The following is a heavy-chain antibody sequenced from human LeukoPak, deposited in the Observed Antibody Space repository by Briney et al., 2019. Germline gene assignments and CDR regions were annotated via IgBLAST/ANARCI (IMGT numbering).Heavy chain of an antibody. CDR2: ISSSGSMI. CDR3: ARQGPDSNSVYNWFDP. J-gene: IGHJ5*01. Sequence: GGSLRLSCAASGFTFSSYEMNWVRQAPGKGLEWVSYISSSGSMIYYADSVKGRFTISRDNAKNSLYLQINSLRAEDTAVYYCARQGPDSNSVYNWFDPWGQGTLVTVSS. V-gene: IGHV3-48*03. D-gene: IGHD1-1*01. CDR1: GFTFSSYE.